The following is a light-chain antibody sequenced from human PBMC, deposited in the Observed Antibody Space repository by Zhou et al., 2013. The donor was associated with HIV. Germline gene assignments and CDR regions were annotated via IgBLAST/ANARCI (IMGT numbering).Light chain of an antibody. V-gene: IGKV3-20*01. CDR3: QQYGSLFT. CDR1: QTVSNK. CDR2: GAS. J-gene: IGKJ3*01. Sequence: EIVMTQSPATLSVSPGERATLSCRASQTVSNKVAWYQQKPGQAPRLLIYGASDRATGIPDRFSGSGSGTDFTLTISRLEPEDFAVYYCQQYGSLFTFGPGTKVDIK.